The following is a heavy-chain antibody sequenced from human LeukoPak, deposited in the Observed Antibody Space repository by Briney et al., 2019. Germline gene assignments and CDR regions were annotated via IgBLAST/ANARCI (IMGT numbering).Heavy chain of an antibody. CDR1: GFTFSSYA. CDR2: ISGSGGST. J-gene: IGHJ4*02. V-gene: IGHV3-23*01. CDR3: ATDGETYYYDSSGYLPLY. D-gene: IGHD3-22*01. Sequence: GGSLRLSCAASGFTFSSYAMSWVRQAPGKGLEWVSAISGSGGSTYYADSVRGRFTISRDNSKSSLYLQMNSLRAEDTAVYYCATDGETYYYDSSGYLPLYWGQGTLVTVSS.